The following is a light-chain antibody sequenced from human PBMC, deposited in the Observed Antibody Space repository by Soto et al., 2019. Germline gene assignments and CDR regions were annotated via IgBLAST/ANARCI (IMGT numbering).Light chain of an antibody. CDR1: QSLLHNNGYNY. J-gene: IGKJ5*01. Sequence: DIVVTQSPLYLPVTPGEPASISCRSNQSLLHNNGYNYMDLYMQKPGQSPQLLNYLGSNRASGVPDRFSGSGSGTDFTLKISRVEDADVGVYYCMQAIQRHTFGQGTRLEIK. CDR2: LGS. V-gene: IGKV2-28*01. CDR3: MQAIQRHT.